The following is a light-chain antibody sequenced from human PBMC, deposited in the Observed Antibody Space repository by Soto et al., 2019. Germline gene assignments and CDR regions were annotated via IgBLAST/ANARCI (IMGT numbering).Light chain of an antibody. CDR3: QQRSNWPT. CDR2: AAA. V-gene: IGKV3-11*01. CDR1: QSITSN. J-gene: IGKJ4*01. Sequence: EIVMTHSPGTLSASPSQRSTLSCRASQSITSNLAWYQQKPGQAARLLIYAAASRATGVPARFSGSGSGTDFTLAISSLEPEDFAVYYCQQRSNWPTFGGGTKVDIK.